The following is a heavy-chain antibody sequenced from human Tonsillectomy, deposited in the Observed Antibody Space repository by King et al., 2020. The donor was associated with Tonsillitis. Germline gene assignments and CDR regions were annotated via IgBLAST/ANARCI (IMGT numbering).Heavy chain of an antibody. CDR3: ARVRGAVAGTSLYYFDY. J-gene: IGHJ4*02. CDR2: INTNTGNP. CDR1: GYTFTTYS. D-gene: IGHD6-19*01. V-gene: IGHV7-4-1*02. Sequence: QLVQSGSELKKPGASVKVSCKASGYTFTTYSINWMRQAPGQGLQWMGWINTNTGNPTFAQGFTGRFVFSLDTSVSTAYLQINSLKAEDTAVYYCARVRGAVAGTSLYYFDYWGQGSLGTVSS.